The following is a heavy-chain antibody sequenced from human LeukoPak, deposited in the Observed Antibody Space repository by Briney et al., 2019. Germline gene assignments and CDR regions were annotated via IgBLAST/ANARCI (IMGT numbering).Heavy chain of an antibody. J-gene: IGHJ4*02. Sequence: GGSLRLSCAASGFAFDDYAMHWVRQAPGKGLEWVSGISWNSGSIGYADSVKGRFTISRDNAKNSLYLQMNSLRAVDTALYYCAILGRLFDYWGQGTLVTVSS. CDR3: AILGRLFDY. V-gene: IGHV3-9*01. CDR2: ISWNSGSI. D-gene: IGHD1-26*01. CDR1: GFAFDDYA.